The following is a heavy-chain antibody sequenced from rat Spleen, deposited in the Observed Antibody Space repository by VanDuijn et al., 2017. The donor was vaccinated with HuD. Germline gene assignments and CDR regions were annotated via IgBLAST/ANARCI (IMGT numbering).Heavy chain of an antibody. Sequence: EVQLVESGGGLVQPGRSLKLSCAASGFTFSNYYMAWVRQAPTKGLEWVAYISPGGGSTYYRDSVKDRFTISRDNAENTVYLQMNSLRSEDTATYYCAVSGYGYWGQGVMVTVSS. D-gene: IGHD4-3*01. CDR2: ISPGGGST. CDR3: AVSGYGY. V-gene: IGHV5-27*01. CDR1: GFTFSNYY. J-gene: IGHJ2*01.